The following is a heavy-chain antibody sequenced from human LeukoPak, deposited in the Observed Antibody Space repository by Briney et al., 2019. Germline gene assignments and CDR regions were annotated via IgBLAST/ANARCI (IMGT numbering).Heavy chain of an antibody. J-gene: IGHJ4*02. CDR2: IFSST. V-gene: IGHV3-53*01. D-gene: IGHD4/OR15-4a*01. Sequence: GGSLRLSRTVSGFTVSSNSMSWVRQAPGKGLEWVSFIFSSTHYSDSVKGRFTISRDNSKNTLYLQMNSLRAEDTAVYYCARRAGAYSHPYDYWGQGTLVTVSS. CDR3: ARRAGAYSHPYDY. CDR1: GFTVSSNS.